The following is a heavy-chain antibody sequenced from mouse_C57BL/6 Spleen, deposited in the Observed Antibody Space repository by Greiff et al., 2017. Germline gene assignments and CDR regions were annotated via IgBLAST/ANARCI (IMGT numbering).Heavy chain of an antibody. V-gene: IGHV1-39*01. J-gene: IGHJ3*01. D-gene: IGHD2-1*01. CDR2: INPNYGTA. CDR3: ARFYGNSWFAY. Sequence: VQLKQSGPELVKPGASVKISCKASGYSFTDYNMNWVKQSNGKSLEWIGVINPNYGTASDNQKFKGKATLTVDQSSSTTNMQLNSLTSEDSAVYYCARFYGNSWFAYWGQGTLVTVSA. CDR1: GYSFTDYN.